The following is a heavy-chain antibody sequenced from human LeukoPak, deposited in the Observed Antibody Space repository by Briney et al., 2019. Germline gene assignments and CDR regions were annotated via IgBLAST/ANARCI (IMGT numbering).Heavy chain of an antibody. CDR1: GGSISSYY. J-gene: IGHJ5*02. CDR2: IYYSGST. CDR3: AGHAYYYGSGSRWGFDP. Sequence: SETLSLTCTVSGGSISSYYWSWIRQPPGKGLEWIGYIYYSGSTNYNPSLKSRVTISVDTSKNQFSLKLSSVTAADTAVYYCAGHAYYYGSGSRWGFDPWGQGTLVTVSS. V-gene: IGHV4-59*08. D-gene: IGHD3-10*01.